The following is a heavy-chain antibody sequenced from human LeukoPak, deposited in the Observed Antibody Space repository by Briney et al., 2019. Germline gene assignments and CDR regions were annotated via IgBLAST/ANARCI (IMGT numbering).Heavy chain of an antibody. CDR1: GGTFSSYA. CDR2: IIPIFGTA. J-gene: IGHJ6*02. Sequence: ASVTVSCKASGGTFSSYAISWVRQAPGQGLEWMGGIIPIFGTANYAQKFQGRVTITADESTSTAYMELSSLRSEDTAVYYCARAISLYYYYYGMDVWGQGTTVTVSS. CDR3: ARAISLYYYYYGMDV. V-gene: IGHV1-69*13. D-gene: IGHD3-3*02.